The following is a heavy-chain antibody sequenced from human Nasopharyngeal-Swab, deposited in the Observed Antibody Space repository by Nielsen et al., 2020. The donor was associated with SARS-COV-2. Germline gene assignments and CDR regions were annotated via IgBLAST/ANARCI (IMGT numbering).Heavy chain of an antibody. D-gene: IGHD2-21*02. J-gene: IGHJ4*02. CDR3: ARGADAEAYCGGDCFSEYFFDS. V-gene: IGHV3-21*01. CDR2: ISRSGAYI. Sequence: GGSLRLSCAASGITFPSYSMNWVRQAPGKGLDWVSSISRSGAYIFYADSVKGRFTISRDNTKNSLYLEMNSLRADDTAVYYCARGADAEAYCGGDCFSEYFFDSWGQGTLVTVSS. CDR1: GITFPSYS.